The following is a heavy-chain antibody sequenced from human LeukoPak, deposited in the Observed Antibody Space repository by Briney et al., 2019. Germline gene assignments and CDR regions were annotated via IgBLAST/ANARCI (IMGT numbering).Heavy chain of an antibody. D-gene: IGHD7-27*01. CDR1: GYTLTELS. Sequence: ASVKVSCKVSGYTLTELSMHWVRQAPGKGLEWMGGFDPEDGETIYAQKFQGRVTMTRDTSTSTVYMELSSLRSEDTAVYYCARGLVGNWGARVWHFDYWGQGTLVTVSS. CDR2: FDPEDGET. CDR3: ARGLVGNWGARVWHFDY. J-gene: IGHJ4*02. V-gene: IGHV1-24*01.